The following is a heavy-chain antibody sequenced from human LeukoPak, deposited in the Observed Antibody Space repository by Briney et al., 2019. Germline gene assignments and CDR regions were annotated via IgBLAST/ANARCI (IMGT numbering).Heavy chain of an antibody. J-gene: IGHJ4*02. CDR3: AKVLKPLTVTSSYIDY. Sequence: GGSLRLSCAASGFTFSSYGMHWVRQAPGKGLEWVAVISYDGSNKYYADSVKGRFTISRDNSKNTLYLQMNSLRAEDTAVYYCAKVLKPLTVTSSYIDYWGQGTLVTVSS. V-gene: IGHV3-30*18. CDR1: GFTFSSYG. CDR2: ISYDGSNK. D-gene: IGHD4-17*01.